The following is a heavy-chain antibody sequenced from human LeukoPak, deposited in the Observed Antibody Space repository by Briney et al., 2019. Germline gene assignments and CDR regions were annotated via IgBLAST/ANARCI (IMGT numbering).Heavy chain of an antibody. CDR2: ISGSGGST. D-gene: IGHD2-2*01. CDR1: GFTFSSYA. V-gene: IGHV3-23*01. J-gene: IGHJ4*02. Sequence: GGSLRLSCAASGFTFSSYAMSWVRQAPGKELEWVSAISGSGGSTYYADSVKGRFTISRDNSKNTLYLQMSSLRAEDTAVYYCARGGSIRDCSSTSCSTDYWGQGTLVTVSS. CDR3: ARGGSIRDCSSTSCSTDY.